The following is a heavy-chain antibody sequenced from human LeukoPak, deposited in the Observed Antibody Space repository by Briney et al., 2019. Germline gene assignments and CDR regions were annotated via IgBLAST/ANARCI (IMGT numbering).Heavy chain of an antibody. CDR1: GGSINSFY. CDR3: ARLARLTLIRGVTGYHSLDV. CDR2: IYYSGST. Sequence: PSETLSLTCTVSGGSINSFYWSWIRLPPGGGLEWIGYIYYSGSTNYNPSLKSRVTISVDTSKNRFSLKLSSVTAADTAVYYCARLARLTLIRGVTGYHSLDVWGKGTKVTVSS. D-gene: IGHD3-10*01. V-gene: IGHV4-59*01. J-gene: IGHJ6*04.